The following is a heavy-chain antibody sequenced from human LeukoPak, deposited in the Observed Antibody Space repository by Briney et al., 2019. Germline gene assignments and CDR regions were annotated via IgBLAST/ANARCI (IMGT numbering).Heavy chain of an antibody. Sequence: ASVKVSCKASGYTFTSYDMNWVRQATGQGLEWMGWMNPNSGNTGYAQKFQGRVTMTRNTSISTAYMELSSLRSEDTAVYYCARGEGPADNYYGSGSYYYWGQGTLVTVSS. CDR1: GYTFTSYD. J-gene: IGHJ4*02. CDR2: MNPNSGNT. CDR3: ARGEGPADNYYGSGSYYY. V-gene: IGHV1-8*01. D-gene: IGHD3-10*01.